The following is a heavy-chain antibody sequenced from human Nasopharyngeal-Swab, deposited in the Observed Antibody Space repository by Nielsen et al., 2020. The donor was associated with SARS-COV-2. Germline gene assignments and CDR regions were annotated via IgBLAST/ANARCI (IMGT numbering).Heavy chain of an antibody. D-gene: IGHD5-18*01. J-gene: IGHJ6*02. V-gene: IGHV3-11*01. CDR1: GFTFSDYY. Sequence: GESLKISCAASGFTFSDYYMSWIRQAPGKGLEWVSYISSSGSTIYYADSVKGRLTISRDNAKNSLYLQMNSLRAEDTAVYYCARDSKDTAMVIVYYYYGMDVWGQGTTVTVSS. CDR3: ARDSKDTAMVIVYYYYGMDV. CDR2: ISSSGSTI.